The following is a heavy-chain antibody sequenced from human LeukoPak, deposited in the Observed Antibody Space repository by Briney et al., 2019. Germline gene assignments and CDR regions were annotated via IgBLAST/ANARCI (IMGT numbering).Heavy chain of an antibody. J-gene: IGHJ2*01. CDR3: ARAVGYFDL. V-gene: IGHV6-1*01. CDR2: TYYRSKWYN. CDR1: GDSISSKNAA. Sequence: SQTLSLTCAISGDSISSKNAAWNWIRQSSSRGLEWLGRTYYRSKWYNEYAVSVKSRITINPDTSKNQFSLQLNSVTPEDTAVYYCARAVGYFDLWGRGTLVTVSS.